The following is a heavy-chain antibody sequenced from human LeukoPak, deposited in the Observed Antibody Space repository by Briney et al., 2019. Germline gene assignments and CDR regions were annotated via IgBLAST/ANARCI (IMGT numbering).Heavy chain of an antibody. J-gene: IGHJ4*02. CDR1: GGSISSYY. CDR2: IYYSGST. CDR3: ARNVTAGYFDY. D-gene: IGHD1-1*01. Sequence: SETLSLTCTVSGGSISSYYWSWIRQPPGKGLEWIGYIYYSGSTNYNPSLKSRVTISVDTSKNQFSLKLNSVTAADTAVYYCARNVTAGYFDYWGQGILVTVSS. V-gene: IGHV4-59*01.